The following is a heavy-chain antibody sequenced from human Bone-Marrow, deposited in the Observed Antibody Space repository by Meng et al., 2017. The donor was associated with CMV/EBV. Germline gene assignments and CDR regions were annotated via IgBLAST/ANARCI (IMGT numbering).Heavy chain of an antibody. CDR2: INSDGSST. J-gene: IGHJ6*02. CDR3: ARDRSSLNYYDSSGYYPYYYGMDV. V-gene: IGHV3-74*01. D-gene: IGHD3-22*01. CDR1: GFTFSSYW. Sequence: GESLKISCAASGFTFSSYWMHWVRQAPGKGLVWVSRINSDGSSTSYADSVKGRFTISRDNAKNTLYLQMNSLRAEDTAVYYCARDRSSLNYYDSSGYYPYYYGMDVWGQGTTVTVYS.